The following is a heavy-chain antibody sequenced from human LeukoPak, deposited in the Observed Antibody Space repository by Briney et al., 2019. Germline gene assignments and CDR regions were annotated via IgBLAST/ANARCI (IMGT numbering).Heavy chain of an antibody. J-gene: IGHJ4*02. D-gene: IGHD3-10*01. V-gene: IGHV3-7*03. Sequence: PGGSLRLSCAASGFTFTSHWMSWVRQAPGKGLEWVANIKQDGSEKYYVDSVKGRFTISRDNAKNSLYLQMNSLRAEDTAVYYCARDRRGPFDYWGQGTLVTVSS. CDR3: ARDRRGPFDY. CDR2: IKQDGSEK. CDR1: GFTFTSHW.